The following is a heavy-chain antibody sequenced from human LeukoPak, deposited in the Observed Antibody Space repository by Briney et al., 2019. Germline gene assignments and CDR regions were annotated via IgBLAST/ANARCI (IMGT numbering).Heavy chain of an antibody. CDR1: GFTFNIYA. CDR2: MCGSAGCT. D-gene: IGHD3-3*01. Sequence: WGSLRLSCAASGFTFNIYAMSWVRQAPGKGLEWVASMCGSAGCTYYADSVKGRFTISRDNSKDTLYLQMNSLRAEDTAIYYCAKDPRFLEWLSIWGQGTMVTVSS. V-gene: IGHV3-23*01. J-gene: IGHJ3*02. CDR3: AKDPRFLEWLSI.